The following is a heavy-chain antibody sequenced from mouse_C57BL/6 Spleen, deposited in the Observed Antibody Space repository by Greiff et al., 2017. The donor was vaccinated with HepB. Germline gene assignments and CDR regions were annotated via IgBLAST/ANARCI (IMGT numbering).Heavy chain of an antibody. CDR2: ISSGSSTI. CDR1: GFTFSDYG. CDR3: ARRHYYGSSYRWYFDV. V-gene: IGHV5-17*01. J-gene: IGHJ1*03. D-gene: IGHD1-1*01. Sequence: DVMLVESGGGLVKPGGSLKLSCAASGFTFSDYGMHWVRQAPEKGLEWVAYISSGSSTIYYADTVKGRFTISRDNAKNTLFLQMTSLRSEDTAMYYCARRHYYGSSYRWYFDVWGTGTTVTVSS.